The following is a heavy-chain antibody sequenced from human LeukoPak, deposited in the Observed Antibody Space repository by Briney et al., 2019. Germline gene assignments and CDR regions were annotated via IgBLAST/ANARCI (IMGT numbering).Heavy chain of an antibody. D-gene: IGHD1-26*01. CDR1: GGSISSYY. CDR2: IYYSGST. J-gene: IGHJ4*02. Sequence: SETLSLTCTVSGGSISSYYWSWIRQPPGKGLEWIGYIYYSGSTNYNPSLKSRVTISVDTSKNQFSLKLSSVTAADTAVYYCARGSRGGSYDYWGQGTLVTVSS. V-gene: IGHV4-59*01. CDR3: ARGSRGGSYDY.